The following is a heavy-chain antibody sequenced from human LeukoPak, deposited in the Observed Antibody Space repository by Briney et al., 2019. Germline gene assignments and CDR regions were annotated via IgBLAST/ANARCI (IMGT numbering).Heavy chain of an antibody. V-gene: IGHV1-69*05. J-gene: IGHJ4*02. CDR3: AREREGPLGGPRDY. D-gene: IGHD3-16*01. CDR1: GGTFSSYA. Sequence: SVKVSCKASGGTFSSYAISWVRQAPGQGLEWMGGIIPIFGTANYAQKFQGRVTITTDESTSTAYMELSSLRSEDTAVYYCAREREGPLGGPRDYWGQGTLVIVSS. CDR2: IIPIFGTA.